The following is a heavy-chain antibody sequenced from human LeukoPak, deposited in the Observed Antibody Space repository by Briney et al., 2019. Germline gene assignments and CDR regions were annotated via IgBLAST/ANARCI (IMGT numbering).Heavy chain of an antibody. CDR3: ARHGLANPLHY. D-gene: IGHD4/OR15-4a*01. J-gene: IGHJ4*02. Sequence: GESLKISCQGSGDIFDYWIAWVRQMPGEGLELMGMIYPGDSDTRYSPSFQGQVTILVDKSISTAYLQWNSLKASDTAMYYCARHGLANPLHYWGQGTLVTVSS. CDR2: IYPGDSDT. CDR1: GDIFDYW. V-gene: IGHV5-51*01.